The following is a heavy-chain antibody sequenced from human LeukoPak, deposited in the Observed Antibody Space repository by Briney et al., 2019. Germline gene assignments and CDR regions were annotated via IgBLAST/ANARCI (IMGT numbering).Heavy chain of an antibody. D-gene: IGHD2-21*02. CDR3: ARRAFEDCGGDCYPLDS. CDR1: GYNFSTKW. V-gene: IGHV5-51*01. Sequence: GESLKISCKGYGYNFSTKWIGWLRQMPGRGLEWIGIIYPDDSDTTYSPSFQGQVTISVDKSLNTAYLQWRSLEASDTAMYFCARRAFEDCGGDCYPLDSWGQGTLVIASS. CDR2: IYPDDSDT. J-gene: IGHJ4*02.